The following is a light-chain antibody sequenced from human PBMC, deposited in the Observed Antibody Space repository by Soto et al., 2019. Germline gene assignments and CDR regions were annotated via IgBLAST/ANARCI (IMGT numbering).Light chain of an antibody. Sequence: ETAFMQCPGTVALPPGDRATLSCRASQSVSSSYLAWYQQKPGQAPRLLIYAAFSRAIGIPDRFSGSGSGTDFTLTISRLEPEDFAVYYCQKYGSSGTFGQGTQVDIK. V-gene: IGKV3-20*01. J-gene: IGKJ1*01. CDR3: QKYGSSGT. CDR1: QSVSSSY. CDR2: AAF.